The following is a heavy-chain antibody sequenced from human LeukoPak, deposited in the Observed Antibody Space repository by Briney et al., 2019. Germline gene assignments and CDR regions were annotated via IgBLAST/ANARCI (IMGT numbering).Heavy chain of an antibody. D-gene: IGHD3-3*01. CDR1: GFTFSSYS. Sequence: GGSLRLSCAASGFTFSSYSMNWVRQAPGKGLEWISYIRSSSSYIYYADSVKGRFTISRDNAKNSLYLQMNSLRAEDTAVYYCARDRFRYDFWSGPPFDYWGQGTLVTVSS. V-gene: IGHV3-21*05. CDR2: IRSSSSYI. CDR3: ARDRFRYDFWSGPPFDY. J-gene: IGHJ4*02.